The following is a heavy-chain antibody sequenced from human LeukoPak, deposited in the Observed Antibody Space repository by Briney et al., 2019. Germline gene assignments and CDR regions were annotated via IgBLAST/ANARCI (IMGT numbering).Heavy chain of an antibody. V-gene: IGHV3-30*02. D-gene: IGHD2-2*01. J-gene: IGHJ5*02. Sequence: GGSLRLSCAASGFTFSSYGMHWVRQAPGDGLEWVAYIGYDGTNNYYADSVKGRFTISRDNSKNTVHLQMNSLRAADTAVYYCAKDGYCSSTSCYRVNWFDPWGQGTLVTVSS. CDR2: IGYDGTNN. CDR3: AKDGYCSSTSCYRVNWFDP. CDR1: GFTFSSYG.